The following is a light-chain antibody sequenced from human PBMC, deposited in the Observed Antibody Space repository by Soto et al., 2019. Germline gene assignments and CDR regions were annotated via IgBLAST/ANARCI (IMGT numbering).Light chain of an antibody. Sequence: EIVLTQSPATLSLSPGERATLSCRASQSVSSYLAWYQQKPGQAPRLLIYDASNRATGIPARFSGSGSGTDFTLTISSLEPEDFAVYYCQQRSNWPRTFGQATKL. CDR3: QQRSNWPRT. J-gene: IGKJ1*01. CDR1: QSVSSY. CDR2: DAS. V-gene: IGKV3-11*01.